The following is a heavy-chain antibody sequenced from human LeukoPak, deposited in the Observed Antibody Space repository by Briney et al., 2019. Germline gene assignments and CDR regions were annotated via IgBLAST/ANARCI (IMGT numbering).Heavy chain of an antibody. Sequence: GASVKVSCKASGYTFTGYYMHWVRQAPGQGLEWMGWINPNSGGTNYAQKFQGRVTMTRDTSISTAYMELSRLRSDDTAVYYCARDRDGYNNGLDYWGQGTLVTVSS. CDR1: GYTFTGYY. V-gene: IGHV1-2*02. CDR3: ARDRDGYNNGLDY. J-gene: IGHJ4*02. CDR2: INPNSGGT. D-gene: IGHD5-24*01.